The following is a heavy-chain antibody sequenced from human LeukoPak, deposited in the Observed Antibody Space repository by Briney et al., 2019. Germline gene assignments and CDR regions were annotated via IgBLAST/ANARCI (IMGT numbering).Heavy chain of an antibody. CDR3: ARDETIVATIPGYYYYYMDV. J-gene: IGHJ6*03. Sequence: GASVKVSCHASGYIFTGYYMHWVRQAPGQGLEWMGWINPNSGGTNYEQKFQGWVTMTRDTSISTAYMELSRLRSDDTAVYYCARDETIVATIPGYYYYYMDVWGKGTTVTISS. CDR2: INPNSGGT. D-gene: IGHD5-12*01. CDR1: GYIFTGYY. V-gene: IGHV1-2*04.